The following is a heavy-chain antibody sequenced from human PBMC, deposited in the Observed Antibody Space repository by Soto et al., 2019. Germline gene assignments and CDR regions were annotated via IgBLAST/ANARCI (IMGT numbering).Heavy chain of an antibody. V-gene: IGHV3-21*01. CDR2: ISSSSSYI. CDR3: ARIAVAGVDY. CDR1: GFTFSSYS. Sequence: EVQLVESGGGLVKPGGSLRLSCAASGFTFSSYSMNWVRQAPGKGLEWVSSISSSSSYIYYADSVKDRFTFSRDNDKNSLYMQRNSLRAEDTAVYYCARIAVAGVDYWGKGTLVTVSS. D-gene: IGHD6-19*01. J-gene: IGHJ4*02.